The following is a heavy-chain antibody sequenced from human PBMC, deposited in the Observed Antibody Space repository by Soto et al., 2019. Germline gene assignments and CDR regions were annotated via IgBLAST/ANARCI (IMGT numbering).Heavy chain of an antibody. D-gene: IGHD3-9*01. CDR1: GYTFTSYA. CDR3: ARDPAHFDWLTGDNYYSYGMDV. Sequence: QVQLVQSGAEEKKPGASVKVSCKASGYTFTSYAMHWVRQAPGQRLEWMGWINAGNGNTKYSQKFQGRVTITRDTSASTADMELSNLRSEDTAVYYCARDPAHFDWLTGDNYYSYGMDVWGQGTTVTVSS. CDR2: INAGNGNT. J-gene: IGHJ6*02. V-gene: IGHV1-3*05.